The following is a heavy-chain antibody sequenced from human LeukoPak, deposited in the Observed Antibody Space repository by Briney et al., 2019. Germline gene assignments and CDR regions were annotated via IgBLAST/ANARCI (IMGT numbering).Heavy chain of an antibody. D-gene: IGHD3-3*01. Sequence: SETQSLTCTVSGGSISSSSYYWGWIRQPPGKGLEWIGSIYYSGSTYYNPSLKSRVTISVDTSKNQFSLKLSSVTAADTAVYYCARGITIFGVVPFDPWGQGTLVTVSS. CDR2: IYYSGST. CDR3: ARGITIFGVVPFDP. V-gene: IGHV4-39*01. J-gene: IGHJ5*02. CDR1: GGSISSSSYY.